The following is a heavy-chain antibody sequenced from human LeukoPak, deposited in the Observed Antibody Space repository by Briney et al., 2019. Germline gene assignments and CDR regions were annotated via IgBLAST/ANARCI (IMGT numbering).Heavy chain of an antibody. V-gene: IGHV1-2*02. D-gene: IGHD2-2*01. CDR2: INPNSGGT. Sequence: GASVTVSCKASGYTFTGYYMHWVRQAPGQGLEWMGWINPNSGGTNYAQKFQGRVTMTRDTSISTAYMELSRLRSDDAAVYYCARGNVGVGYCSSTSCYDWFDPWGQGTLVTVSS. CDR1: GYTFTGYY. CDR3: ARGNVGVGYCSSTSCYDWFDP. J-gene: IGHJ5*02.